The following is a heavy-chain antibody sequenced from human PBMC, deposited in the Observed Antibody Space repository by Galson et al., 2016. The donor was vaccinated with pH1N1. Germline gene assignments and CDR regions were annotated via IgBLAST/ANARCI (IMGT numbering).Heavy chain of an antibody. Sequence: ETLSLTCAVSGYSISSGYYWGWVRQPPGKGLEWIASIYETGDTYYNPSLKSRVAISVDMSKNHFSLKLNSVTAADTAVYYCARMARITGLDTEYYFDFWGQGLLVTVSS. V-gene: IGHV4-38-2*01. CDR3: ARMARITGLDTEYYFDF. CDR2: IYETGDT. D-gene: IGHD1-14*01. J-gene: IGHJ4*02. CDR1: GYSISSGYY.